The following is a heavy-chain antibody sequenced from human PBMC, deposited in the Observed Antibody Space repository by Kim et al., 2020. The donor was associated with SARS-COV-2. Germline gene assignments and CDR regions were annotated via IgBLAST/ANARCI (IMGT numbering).Heavy chain of an antibody. J-gene: IGHJ6*03. CDR2: INHSGRT. Sequence: SETLSLTCAVYGGSFSGYYWSWIRQSPGKGLEWIGDINHSGRTNDNPSLKSRVTISLDTSKNQFSLRLRSVTAADTAVYYCARGANYYGSGNFYYYYYY. V-gene: IGHV4-34*01. CDR3: ARGANYYGSGNFYYYYYY. D-gene: IGHD3-10*01. CDR1: GGSFSGYY.